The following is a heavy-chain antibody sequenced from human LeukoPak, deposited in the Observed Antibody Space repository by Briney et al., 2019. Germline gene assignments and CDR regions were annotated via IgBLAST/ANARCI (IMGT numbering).Heavy chain of an antibody. CDR1: GFTFNSYS. Sequence: PGGSLRLSCAASGFTFNSYSMNWVRQAPGKGLEWVSFISSSSSYIYYADSVKGRFTISRDNAKNSLYLQMNSLRAEDTAVYYCARDRGSGYYGIRDAFDIWGQGTMVTVSS. D-gene: IGHD3-22*01. CDR2: ISSSSSYI. CDR3: ARDRGSGYYGIRDAFDI. J-gene: IGHJ3*02. V-gene: IGHV3-21*01.